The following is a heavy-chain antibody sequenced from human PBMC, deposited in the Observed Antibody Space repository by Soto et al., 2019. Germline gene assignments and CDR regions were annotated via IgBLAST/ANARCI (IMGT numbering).Heavy chain of an antibody. V-gene: IGHV3-23*01. J-gene: IGHJ6*02. CDR1: GFTFSSYA. Sequence: GGSLRLSCTASGFTFSSYAMNWVRQAPGKGLEWVSVISGSGGSTYYADSVKGRFTISRDNSKNTLYLQMNGLRAEDTAVYYCAKDRLWFGEAHYYYGMDVWGQGTTVTVSS. CDR2: ISGSGGST. D-gene: IGHD3-10*01. CDR3: AKDRLWFGEAHYYYGMDV.